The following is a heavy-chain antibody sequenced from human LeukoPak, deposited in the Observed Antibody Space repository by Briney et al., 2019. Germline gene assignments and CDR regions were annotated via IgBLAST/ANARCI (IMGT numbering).Heavy chain of an antibody. V-gene: IGHV3-23*01. CDR1: GFTFSSYA. CDR2: ISGSGGST. CDR3: AKGSGSSGRGIDY. Sequence: GESLRLSCAASGFTFSSYAMSWVRQAPGKGLEWVSAISGSGGSTYYADSVKGRFTISRDSSKNTLYLQMNSLRAEDTAVYYCAKGSGSSGRGIDYWGQGTLVTVSS. D-gene: IGHD1-26*01. J-gene: IGHJ4*02.